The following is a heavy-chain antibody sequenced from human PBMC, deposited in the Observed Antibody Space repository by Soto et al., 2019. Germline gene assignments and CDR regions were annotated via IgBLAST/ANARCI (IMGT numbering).Heavy chain of an antibody. CDR3: ARHSLGGDV. J-gene: IGHJ6*02. CDR1: GYTFTSFY. V-gene: IGHV1-46*01. Sequence: ASVKVSCKASGYTFTSFYMHWVRQAPGQGLEWMGRINPTGGSTSNAQKFQGRVTVTRDTSTSTVYMELSSLRSEDTAMYYCARHSLGGDVWGQGTTVTVSS. CDR2: INPTGGST.